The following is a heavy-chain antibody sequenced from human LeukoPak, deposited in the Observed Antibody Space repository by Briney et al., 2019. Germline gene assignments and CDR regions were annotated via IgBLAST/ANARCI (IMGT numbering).Heavy chain of an antibody. Sequence: PSETLSLTCTVSGGSISSYYWSWMRQPAGKGLEWIGRIYTSGSTNYNPSLKSRVTMSVDTSKNQFSLKLSSVTAADTAVYYCARDQGGVDVDPYYYGMDVWGQGTTVTVSS. CDR1: GGSISSYY. CDR2: IYTSGST. J-gene: IGHJ6*02. D-gene: IGHD3-16*01. CDR3: ARDQGGVDVDPYYYGMDV. V-gene: IGHV4-4*07.